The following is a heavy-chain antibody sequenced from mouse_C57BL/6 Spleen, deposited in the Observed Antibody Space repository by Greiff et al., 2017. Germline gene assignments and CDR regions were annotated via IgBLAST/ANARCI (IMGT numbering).Heavy chain of an antibody. CDR3: ARGGNYGDWFAY. CDR2: IYPGDGDT. V-gene: IGHV1-80*01. J-gene: IGHJ3*01. CDR1: GYAFSSYW. D-gene: IGHD2-1*01. Sequence: QVQLQQSGAELVKPGASVKISCKASGYAFSSYWMNWVKQRPGKGLEWIGQIYPGDGDTNYNGKFKGKATLTADKSSSTAYMQLSSLTSEDAAVYFCARGGNYGDWFAYWGQGTLVTVSA.